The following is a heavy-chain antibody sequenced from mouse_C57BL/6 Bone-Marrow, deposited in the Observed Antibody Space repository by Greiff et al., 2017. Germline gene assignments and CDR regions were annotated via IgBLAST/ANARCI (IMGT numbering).Heavy chain of an antibody. CDR2: IDPGTGGT. Sequence: VKLVESGAELVRPGASVTLSCKASGYTFSDYDMPWVKQTPVNGLEWIGAIDPGTGGTAYPQKFKGQAILTADKSSSTAYMELRSRTSEDSAVYYCTRKRITTIVSDYGGQGTTLTVSS. D-gene: IGHD1-1*01. V-gene: IGHV1-15*01. CDR3: TRKRITTIVSDY. J-gene: IGHJ2*01. CDR1: GYTFSDYD.